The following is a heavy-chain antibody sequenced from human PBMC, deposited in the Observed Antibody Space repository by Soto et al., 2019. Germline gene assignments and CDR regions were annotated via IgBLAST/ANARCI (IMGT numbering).Heavy chain of an antibody. V-gene: IGHV3-23*01. CDR3: ANIPLGFGDLSFAMDV. Sequence: EVQLLESGGGLVQPGGSLRLSCAASGFTFSNYAMSWVRQAPGKGLEWVSGVSNSGGSTYYADSVKGRFTISRDNSRSTMFLQMNSLRADDTAAYYGANIPLGFGDLSFAMDVWGKGTTVTVSS. D-gene: IGHD3-10*01. J-gene: IGHJ6*03. CDR2: VSNSGGST. CDR1: GFTFSNYA.